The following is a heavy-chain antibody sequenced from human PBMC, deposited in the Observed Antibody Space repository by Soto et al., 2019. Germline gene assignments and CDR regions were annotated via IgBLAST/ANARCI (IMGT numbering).Heavy chain of an antibody. Sequence: EVHLLESGGGLVQPGGSLRLSCAASGFTFSSYAMSWVRQAPGKGLEWVSGITGSDGSTYYADSVKGRFTIARDNSKNTLYVQMNRLRAEDTAVYYCAKLNLIPYYYDSSGRYFDYWGQGTLVTVSS. CDR2: ITGSDGST. V-gene: IGHV3-23*01. D-gene: IGHD3-22*01. CDR3: AKLNLIPYYYDSSGRYFDY. CDR1: GFTFSSYA. J-gene: IGHJ4*02.